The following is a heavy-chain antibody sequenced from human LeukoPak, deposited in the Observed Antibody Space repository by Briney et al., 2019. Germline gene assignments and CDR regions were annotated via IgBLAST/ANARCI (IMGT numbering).Heavy chain of an antibody. D-gene: IGHD1-26*01. CDR3: ARSDGIVGSTYFDY. CDR1: GFTFSTYG. V-gene: IGHV3-33*01. CDR2: IWYDGSNK. Sequence: GGSLRLSWSASGFTFSTYGMHWVRQAPGKGLGGVAFIWYDGSNKYYADSVKGRFTISRDNSKNTLYLQMNSLRAEDTAVYYCARSDGIVGSTYFDYWGQGTLVTVSS. J-gene: IGHJ4*02.